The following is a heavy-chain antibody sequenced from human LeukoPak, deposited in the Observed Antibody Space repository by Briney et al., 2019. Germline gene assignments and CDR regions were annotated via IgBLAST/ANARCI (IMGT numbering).Heavy chain of an antibody. CDR3: ARALWFGESWNDY. CDR2: MNPNSGNT. V-gene: IGHV1-8*01. CDR1: GYTFTSYN. D-gene: IGHD3-10*01. J-gene: IGHJ4*02. Sequence: ASVKVSCKASGYTFTSYNINRVRQATGQGLEWMGWMNPNSGNTGYAQKFQGRVTMTTNTSISTPYMDLSSLRSQDTAGYYCARALWFGESWNDYWGQGTLITVSS.